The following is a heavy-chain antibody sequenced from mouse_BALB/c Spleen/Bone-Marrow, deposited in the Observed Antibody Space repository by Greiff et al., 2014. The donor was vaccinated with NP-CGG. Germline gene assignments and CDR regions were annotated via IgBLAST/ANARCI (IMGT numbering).Heavy chain of an antibody. Sequence: EVQLQQSEPELVKPGASVKISCKASGYTFTDYNMHWVKQSHGKSLEWIGYIYPYNGGTGYNQKFKGKATLTVDNSSSTAYMELRSLTSEDSAVYYCARFRYDWYFDVWGAGTTVTVSS. D-gene: IGHD2-14*01. J-gene: IGHJ1*01. V-gene: IGHV1S29*02. CDR1: GYTFTDYN. CDR3: ARFRYDWYFDV. CDR2: IYPYNGGT.